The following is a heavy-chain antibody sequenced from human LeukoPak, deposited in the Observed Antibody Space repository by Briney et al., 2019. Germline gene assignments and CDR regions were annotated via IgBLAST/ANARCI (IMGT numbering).Heavy chain of an antibody. V-gene: IGHV3-23*01. CDR2: ISDSGSGAST. CDR1: GFNFRTYG. J-gene: IGHJ4*02. Sequence: GGTLRLSCAASGFNFRTYGMSWVRQAPGKGLEWVSSISDSGSGASTYYADSVRGRFTISRDNYKDTLFLQMNSLRAEDTAVYYCTKRAPTSFDYWGQGTLVTVSS. D-gene: IGHD2/OR15-2a*01. CDR3: TKRAPTSFDY.